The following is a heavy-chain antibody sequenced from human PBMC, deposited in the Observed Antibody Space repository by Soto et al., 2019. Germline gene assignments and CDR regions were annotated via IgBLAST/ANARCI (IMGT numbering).Heavy chain of an antibody. CDR2: IVVGSGNT. V-gene: IGHV1-58*01. J-gene: IGHJ4*02. Sequence: AASVKVSCKASGFTFTSSAVQWVRQARGQRLEWIGWIVVGSGNTNYAQKFQERVTITRDMSTSTAYMELSSLRSEDTAVYYCAVGDSSSYYFDYWGQGTLVTVSS. CDR1: GFTFTSSA. D-gene: IGHD6-13*01. CDR3: AVGDSSSYYFDY.